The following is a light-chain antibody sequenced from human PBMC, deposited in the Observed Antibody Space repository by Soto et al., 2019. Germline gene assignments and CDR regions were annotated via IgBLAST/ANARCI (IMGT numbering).Light chain of an antibody. Sequence: IQMAQSPSSLSASVGDRVTITCRASQRIDTYLNWYQQKPGKAPKLLIYSASSLESGVPSRFSGSGSGTDFTLTISSLQPEDFAAYYCQQSYSTLLTFGGGTKVDIK. CDR3: QQSYSTLLT. V-gene: IGKV1-39*01. J-gene: IGKJ4*01. CDR1: QRIDTY. CDR2: SAS.